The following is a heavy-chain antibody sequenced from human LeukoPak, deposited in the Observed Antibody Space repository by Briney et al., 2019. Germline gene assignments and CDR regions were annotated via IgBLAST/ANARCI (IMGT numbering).Heavy chain of an antibody. CDR3: AKDRRSGYYTYDAFDF. D-gene: IGHD3-3*01. Sequence: PGGPLRLSCEASGFTFSSYAMSWVRQAPGKGLGWVSPISGSGGSTYYADSVKGRFTISRANSKNTLYVQMNSLRAEDTAVYYCAKDRRSGYYTYDAFDFWGQGTMVTVSS. J-gene: IGHJ3*01. CDR2: ISGSGGST. CDR1: GFTFSSYA. V-gene: IGHV3-23*01.